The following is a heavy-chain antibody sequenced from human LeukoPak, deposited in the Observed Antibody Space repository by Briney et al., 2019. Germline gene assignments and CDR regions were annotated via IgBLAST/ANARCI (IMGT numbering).Heavy chain of an antibody. J-gene: IGHJ4*02. CDR1: GFIFNDYA. CDR3: AKDLLDYDSRHPGY. CDR2: ISWNSGSI. Sequence: PSGGSLRLSCAASGFIFNDYAMHWVRQAPGKGLEWVSGISWNSGSIGYADSVKGRFTISRDNSKNTLYLQMNSLRAEDTAVYYCAKDLLDYDSRHPGYWGQGTLVTVSS. V-gene: IGHV3-9*01. D-gene: IGHD3-22*01.